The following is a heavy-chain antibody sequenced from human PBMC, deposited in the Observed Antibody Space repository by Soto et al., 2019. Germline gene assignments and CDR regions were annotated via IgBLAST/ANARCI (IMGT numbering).Heavy chain of an antibody. Sequence: QVQLVQSGAEVKKPGASVKVSCKASVYTFTSYGISWVRQAPGQGLEWMGWISAYNGNTNYAQKLQGRVTMTTDTHTRTTYMELMRRRSEDTTVYYSARGLAYCRAGSCYPSYYYCGMDVWGQGTTVTVAS. CDR1: VYTFTSYG. J-gene: IGHJ6*02. CDR3: ARGLAYCRAGSCYPSYYYCGMDV. D-gene: IGHD2-15*01. V-gene: IGHV1-18*01. CDR2: ISAYNGNT.